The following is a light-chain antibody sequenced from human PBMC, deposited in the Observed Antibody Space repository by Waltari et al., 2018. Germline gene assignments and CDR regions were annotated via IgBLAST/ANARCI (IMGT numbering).Light chain of an antibody. J-gene: IGKJ1*01. Sequence: DILMTQSPSSLSASVGDRVTITCRASKNISNYLNWYQQKPGKAPKLLFYASSTLQSGVPSRFSGSGSGTDFTLTISSLQPDDFATYSCQQSYSSLWTFGQGAKVEIK. CDR3: QQSYSSLWT. CDR2: ASS. V-gene: IGKV1-39*01. CDR1: KNISNY.